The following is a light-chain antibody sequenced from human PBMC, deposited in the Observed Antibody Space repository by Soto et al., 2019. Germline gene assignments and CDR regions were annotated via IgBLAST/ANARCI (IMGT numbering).Light chain of an antibody. Sequence: QAVVTQPPSASGTPGQRVTISCSGSSSNIGANPINWYQQLPGTAPKLLIYNNDQRPSGVPDRFSASKSGTSASLAISELQSEDEADYYCEAWDDSLYGAVLGGGTKLTVL. J-gene: IGLJ2*01. CDR1: SSNIGANP. CDR2: NND. CDR3: EAWDDSLYGAV. V-gene: IGLV1-44*01.